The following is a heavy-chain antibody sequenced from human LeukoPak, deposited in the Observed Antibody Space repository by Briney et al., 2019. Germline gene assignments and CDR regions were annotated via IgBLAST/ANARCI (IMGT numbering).Heavy chain of an antibody. J-gene: IGHJ4*02. CDR1: GFTFSSYG. CDR2: VSGTGSNT. CDR3: AKWNGYADY. Sequence: GGSLRLSCAASGFTFSSYGISWVRQAPGKGLEWVSGVSGTGSNTYYLDSVKGRFTISRDNSKNTVYLQMNSLRAEDSALYYCAKWNGYADYWGRGTLVTVSS. D-gene: IGHD5-12*01. V-gene: IGHV3-23*01.